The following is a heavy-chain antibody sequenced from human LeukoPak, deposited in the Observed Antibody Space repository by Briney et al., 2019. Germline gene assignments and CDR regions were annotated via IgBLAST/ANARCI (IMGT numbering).Heavy chain of an antibody. CDR1: GFTFSSYA. D-gene: IGHD3-3*01. CDR3: ARDLDYDFWSGYPYYMDV. Sequence: QSGGSLRLSCAASGFTFSSYAMHWVRQAPGKGLEWVAVISYDGSNKYYADSVKGRFTISRDNSKNTLYLQMNSLRAEDTAVYYCARDLDYDFWSGYPYYMDVWGKGTTVTVSS. J-gene: IGHJ6*03. CDR2: ISYDGSNK. V-gene: IGHV3-30-3*01.